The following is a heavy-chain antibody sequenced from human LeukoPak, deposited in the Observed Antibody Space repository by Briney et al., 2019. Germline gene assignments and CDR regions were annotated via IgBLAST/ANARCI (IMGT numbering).Heavy chain of an antibody. D-gene: IGHD3-22*01. J-gene: IGHJ4*02. Sequence: GGSLRLSCAASGFTFSSYSMNWVRQAPGKGLEWVSSISSSSSYIYYADSVKGRFTISRDNAKNSLYLQMNSLRAEDTAVYYCAKDPFYYYDSSGYSYWGQGTLVTVSS. V-gene: IGHV3-21*04. CDR3: AKDPFYYYDSSGYSY. CDR1: GFTFSSYS. CDR2: ISSSSSYI.